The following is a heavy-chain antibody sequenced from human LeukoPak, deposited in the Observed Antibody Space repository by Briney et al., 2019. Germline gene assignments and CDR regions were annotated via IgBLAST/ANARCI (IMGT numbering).Heavy chain of an antibody. CDR1: GYSFTNYW. Sequence: GESLKISCKGSGYSFTNYWIAWVRQVPGKDLEWMGIIYPDESDTRYSPSFQGQVTISADKSISTAYLQWSSLKASDTAMYYCARRENSGIYLIDYWGQGTLVTVSS. D-gene: IGHD3-10*01. J-gene: IGHJ4*02. CDR3: ARRENSGIYLIDY. CDR2: IYPDESDT. V-gene: IGHV5-51*01.